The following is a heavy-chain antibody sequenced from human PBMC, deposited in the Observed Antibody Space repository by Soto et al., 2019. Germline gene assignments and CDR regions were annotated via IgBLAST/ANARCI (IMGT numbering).Heavy chain of an antibody. D-gene: IGHD3-3*01. CDR1: GGTFSSYT. Sequence: GASVKVSCKASGGTFSSYTISWVRQAPGQGLEWMGRIIPLLGIPNYAQKFQGRVTIIADTSTSTAYMELRSLRSEDTAVYYCARGVLRLLEWGLYYPYYMDFWGTGTTLTLSS. CDR3: ARGVLRLLEWGLYYPYYMDF. CDR2: IIPLLGIP. J-gene: IGHJ6*03. V-gene: IGHV1-69*02.